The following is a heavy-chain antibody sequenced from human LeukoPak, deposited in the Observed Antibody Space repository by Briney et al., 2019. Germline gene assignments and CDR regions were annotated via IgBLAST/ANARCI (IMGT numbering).Heavy chain of an antibody. CDR2: INPNSGGT. J-gene: IGHJ6*02. V-gene: IGHV1-2*02. CDR3: ARGSGCSSTSCYDGIYYYYYGMDV. CDR1: GYTFTGYC. Sequence: ASVKVSCKASGYTFTGYCMHWVRQAPGQGLEWMGWINPNSGGTNYAQKFQGRVTMTRDTSISTAYMELSRLRSDDTAVYYCARGSGCSSTSCYDGIYYYYYGMDVWGQGTTVTVSS. D-gene: IGHD2-2*01.